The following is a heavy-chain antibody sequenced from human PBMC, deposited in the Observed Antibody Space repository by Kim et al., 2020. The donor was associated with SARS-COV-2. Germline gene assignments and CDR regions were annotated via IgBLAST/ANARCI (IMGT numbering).Heavy chain of an antibody. J-gene: IGHJ3*02. CDR3: AKRRRRSTSWAFDAFDI. Sequence: GGSLRLSCAASGFTFSSYAMSWVRQAPGKGLEWVSAISGSGGSTYYADSVKGRFTISRDNSKNTLYLQMNSLRAEDTAVYYCAKRRRRSTSWAFDAFDIWGQGTMVTVSS. V-gene: IGHV3-23*01. CDR1: GFTFSSYA. CDR2: ISGSGGST. D-gene: IGHD2-2*01.